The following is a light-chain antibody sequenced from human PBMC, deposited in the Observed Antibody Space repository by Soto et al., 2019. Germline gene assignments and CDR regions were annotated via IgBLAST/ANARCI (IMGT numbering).Light chain of an antibody. CDR2: DVN. CDR3: CSYRTGATYV. J-gene: IGLJ1*01. Sequence: QSALTQPASVSGSPGQSITISCTGTSSDVGGYNYVSWYQHHPGKAPKLLIFDVNNRPSGVSNRFSGSKSGNTASLTISGLQAEDEADYYCCSYRTGATYVFGTGTKLNVL. CDR1: SSDVGGYNY. V-gene: IGLV2-14*03.